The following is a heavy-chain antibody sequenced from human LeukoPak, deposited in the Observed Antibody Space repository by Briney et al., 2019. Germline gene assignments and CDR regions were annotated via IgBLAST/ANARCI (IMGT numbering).Heavy chain of an antibody. CDR1: GDSISGSNYN. CDR3: ARGFLAGPSDAFDI. J-gene: IGHJ3*02. Sequence: SETLSLTCTVSGDSISGSNYNWGWIRQPPGKGLEWIGEINHSGSTNYNPSLKSRVTISVDTSKNQFSLKLSSVTAADTAVYYCARGFLAGPSDAFDIWGQGTMVTVSS. V-gene: IGHV4-39*07. D-gene: IGHD3-3*01. CDR2: INHSGST.